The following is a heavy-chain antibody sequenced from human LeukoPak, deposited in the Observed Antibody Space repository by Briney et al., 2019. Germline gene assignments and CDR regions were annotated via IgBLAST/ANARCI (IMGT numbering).Heavy chain of an antibody. Sequence: ASVKVSCKASGYTFTSYYMHWVRQAPGQGLEWMGIINPSGGSTSYAQKFQGRVTMTRDTSTSTVYMELSSLRSEDTAVYYCARDPPRIAVAGTPRGDYWGQGTLVTVSS. CDR3: ARDPPRIAVAGTPRGDY. V-gene: IGHV1-46*01. CDR2: INPSGGST. CDR1: GYTFTSYY. D-gene: IGHD6-19*01. J-gene: IGHJ4*02.